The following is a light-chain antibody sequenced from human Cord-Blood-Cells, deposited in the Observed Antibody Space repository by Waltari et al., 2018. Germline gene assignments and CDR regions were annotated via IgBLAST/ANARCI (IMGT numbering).Light chain of an antibody. V-gene: IGLV2-23*01. CDR2: EGS. Sequence: QSALTQPASVSGSPGQSITFSCTGTSSDVGSYNLVSWYQQHPGKAPKLMIYEGSKRPSGVSNRFSGSKSGNTASLTISGLQAEDEADYYCCSYAGSRVFGGGTKLTVL. J-gene: IGLJ3*02. CDR3: CSYAGSRV. CDR1: SSDVGSYNL.